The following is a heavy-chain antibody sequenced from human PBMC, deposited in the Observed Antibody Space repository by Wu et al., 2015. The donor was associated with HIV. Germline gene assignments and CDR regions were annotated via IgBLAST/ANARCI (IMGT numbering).Heavy chain of an antibody. Sequence: QVQLVQSGAEVKKPGASVKVSCKASGYTFTGYYMHWVRQAPGQGLEWMGWINPNSGGSGGTNYAQKFQGRVTMTRDTSISTAYMELSRLRSADTAVYYCVSSAGTSYYFDYWGQGNPGHRL. CDR1: GYTFTGYY. V-gene: IGHV1-2*02. CDR2: INPNSGGSGGT. D-gene: IGHD2-2*01. CDR3: VSSAGTSYYFDY. J-gene: IGHJ4*02.